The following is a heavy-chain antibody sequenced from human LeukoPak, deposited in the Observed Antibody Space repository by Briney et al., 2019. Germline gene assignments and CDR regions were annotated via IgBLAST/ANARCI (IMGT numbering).Heavy chain of an antibody. CDR3: ARDIVVVPAAKDGMDV. Sequence: GGSLRLSCAASGFTFSSYSMNWVRQAPGKGLEWVSSISSSSSYIYYADSVKGRFTISRDNAKNSLYLQMNSPRAEDTAVYYCARDIVVVPAAKDGMDVWGQGTTVTVSS. D-gene: IGHD2-2*01. V-gene: IGHV3-21*01. J-gene: IGHJ6*02. CDR1: GFTFSSYS. CDR2: ISSSSSYI.